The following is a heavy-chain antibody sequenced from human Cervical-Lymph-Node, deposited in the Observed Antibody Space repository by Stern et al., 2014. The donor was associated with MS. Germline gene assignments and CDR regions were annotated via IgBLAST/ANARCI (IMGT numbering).Heavy chain of an antibody. CDR3: AREYVEASGVGYLYYGLDV. J-gene: IGHJ6*02. CDR1: GYTFINYY. V-gene: IGHV1-46*01. CDR2: INTLGVST. D-gene: IGHD2-21*02. Sequence: QVQLVQSGAEVKKPGASVKVSCKASGYTFINYYMHWVRQAPGHGLEWMGIINTLGVSTDYTPKFQGRLTMTRDTSTTTVSMELSGLRPEDTAVYYCAREYVEASGVGYLYYGLDVWGQGTTVIVSS.